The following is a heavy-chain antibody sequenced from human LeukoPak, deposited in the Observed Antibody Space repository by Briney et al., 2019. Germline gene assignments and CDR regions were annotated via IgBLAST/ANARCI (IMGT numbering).Heavy chain of an antibody. CDR1: GFTFSSYA. D-gene: IGHD3-10*01. J-gene: IGHJ4*02. CDR2: TSKDESDI. V-gene: IGHV3-30-3*01. CDR3: ARDYFGSIDY. Sequence: GGSLRLSCAASGFTFSSYAMHWVRQVPGKGLEWVAVTSKDESDIWYADSVKGRFTIARDNSRNTLYLQMDSLKTEDTALYFCARDYFGSIDYWGQGTLVTVSS.